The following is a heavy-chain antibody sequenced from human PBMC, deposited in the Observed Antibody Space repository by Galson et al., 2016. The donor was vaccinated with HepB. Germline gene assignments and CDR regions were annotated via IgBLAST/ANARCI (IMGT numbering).Heavy chain of an antibody. V-gene: IGHV3-48*01. D-gene: IGHD2-8*02. CDR1: GFSFSRYT. Sequence: SLRLSCATSGFSFSRYTMNWVRQAPGKGLEWVSYITSGGATTYYADSVKGRFTITRDSAKNSLYLQMNSLRVEDTAVYFCARVLFGGASYWCFDDWGQGTPVTVSS. CDR2: ITSGGATT. CDR3: ARVLFGGASYWCFDD. J-gene: IGHJ4*03.